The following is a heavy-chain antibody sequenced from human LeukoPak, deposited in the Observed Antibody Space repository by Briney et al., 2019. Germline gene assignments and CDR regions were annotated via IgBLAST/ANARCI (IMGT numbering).Heavy chain of an antibody. CDR1: GYTFTGYY. Sequence: ASVKVSCKASGYTFTGYYMHWVRQAPGQGLEWMGIINPSGGSTSYAQKFQGRVTMTRDTSTSTVYMELSSLRSEDTAVYYCARADWAKRPLDYWGQGTLVTVSS. CDR2: INPSGGST. J-gene: IGHJ4*02. V-gene: IGHV1-46*01. D-gene: IGHD3-9*01. CDR3: ARADWAKRPLDY.